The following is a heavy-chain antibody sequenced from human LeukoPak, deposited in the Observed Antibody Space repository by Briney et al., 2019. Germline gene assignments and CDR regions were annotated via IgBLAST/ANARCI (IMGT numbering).Heavy chain of an antibody. CDR1: GLTFSDYY. J-gene: IGHJ4*02. Sequence: GGSLRLSCAASGLTFSDYYMSWISQAPGKGLEWVSYISSSSSYTNYADSVKGRFTISRDNAKNSLYLQMNSPRAEDTAVYYCARASGRPPYFDYWGPGNLGTVSS. CDR3: ARASGRPPYFDY. V-gene: IGHV3-11*06. CDR2: ISSSSSYT.